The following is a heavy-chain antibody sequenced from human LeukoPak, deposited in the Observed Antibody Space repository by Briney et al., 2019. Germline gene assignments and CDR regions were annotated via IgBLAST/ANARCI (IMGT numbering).Heavy chain of an antibody. D-gene: IGHD1-26*01. CDR3: ARRGGSFQGDYNFDH. V-gene: IGHV5-51*01. CDR2: IYPGDSDT. CDR1: GYSFTNYW. Sequence: ASVKISCKGSGYSFTNYWIAWARQMPGKGLEWMGIIYPGDSDTRYSPSFQGQVTISADKSISTAYLQWSSLKASDTAMYYCARRGGSFQGDYNFDHWGQGTLVTVSS. J-gene: IGHJ4*02.